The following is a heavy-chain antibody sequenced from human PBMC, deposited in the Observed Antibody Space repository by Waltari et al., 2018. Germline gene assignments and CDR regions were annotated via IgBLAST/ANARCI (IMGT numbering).Heavy chain of an antibody. Sequence: QLQLQESDPGLVKPSETLSLTCTVSGGSISSSSYYWGWIRQPPGKGLEWIGSIYYSGSTYYNPSLKSRVTISVDTSKNQFSRKLSSVTAADTAVYYCARRPYGDYDAFDIWGQGTMVTVSS. CDR3: ARRPYGDYDAFDI. V-gene: IGHV4-39*01. J-gene: IGHJ3*02. CDR1: GGSISSSSYY. D-gene: IGHD4-17*01. CDR2: IYYSGST.